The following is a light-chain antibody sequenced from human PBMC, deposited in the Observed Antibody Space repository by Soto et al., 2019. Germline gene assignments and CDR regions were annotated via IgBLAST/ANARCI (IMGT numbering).Light chain of an antibody. J-gene: IGLJ1*01. CDR3: CSYAGSSTQSYV. Sequence: QSALTQPASVSGSPWQSITISCTGTNSDVGSYNLVSWYQQHPGKAPKVIIYEVSERPSGVSDRFSGSKSGNTASLMISGLQAEDEADDYCCSYAGSSTQSYVFGSGTKVTVL. V-gene: IGLV2-23*02. CDR1: NSDVGSYNL. CDR2: EVS.